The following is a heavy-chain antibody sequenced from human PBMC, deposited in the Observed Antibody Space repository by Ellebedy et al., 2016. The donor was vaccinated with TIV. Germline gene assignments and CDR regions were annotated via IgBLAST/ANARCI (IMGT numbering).Heavy chain of an antibody. J-gene: IGHJ5*02. Sequence: GESLKISCAASGFNFSPYVVHWVRQAPGKGLEWVALISSDASNKDYADSVKGRFTISRDNSKNTLYLQINSLRPEDTAVYYCAKEGYYYDSVATNWFDPWGQGTLVTVSS. V-gene: IGHV3-30-3*01. D-gene: IGHD3-22*01. CDR2: ISSDASNK. CDR3: AKEGYYYDSVATNWFDP. CDR1: GFNFSPYV.